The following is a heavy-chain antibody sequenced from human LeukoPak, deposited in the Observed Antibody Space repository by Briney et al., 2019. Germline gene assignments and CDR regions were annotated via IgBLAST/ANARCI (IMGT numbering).Heavy chain of an antibody. J-gene: IGHJ6*03. V-gene: IGHV1-69*04. CDR3: ARDRGAHAYYYYYYMDV. Sequence: SVKVSCKASGGTFSSYAISWVRQAPGQGLEWMGRIIPILGIANYAQKFQGRVTITADKSTSTAYMELSRLRSDDTAVYHCARDRGAHAYYYYYYMDVWGKGTTVTVSS. D-gene: IGHD3-10*01. CDR2: IIPILGIA. CDR1: GGTFSSYA.